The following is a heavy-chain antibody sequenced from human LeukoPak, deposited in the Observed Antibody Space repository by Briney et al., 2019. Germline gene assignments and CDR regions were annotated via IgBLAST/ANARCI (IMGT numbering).Heavy chain of an antibody. J-gene: IGHJ6*02. CDR1: GGTFSSYA. V-gene: IGHV1-69*04. D-gene: IGHD3-3*01. Sequence: SVKVSCKASGGTFSSYAISWVRQAPGQGLEWMGRIIPILGIANYAQKLQGRVTITADKSTSTAYMELSSLRSEDTAVYYCARMDYDFWSGSYYGMDVWGQGTTVTVSS. CDR3: ARMDYDFWSGSYYGMDV. CDR2: IIPILGIA.